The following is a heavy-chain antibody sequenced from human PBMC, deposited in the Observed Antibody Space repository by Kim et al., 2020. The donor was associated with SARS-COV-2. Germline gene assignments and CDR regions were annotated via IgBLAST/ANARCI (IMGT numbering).Heavy chain of an antibody. D-gene: IGHD6-19*01. J-gene: IGHJ4*02. CDR3: AKSLMAVAVFDY. V-gene: IGHV3-23*01. Sequence: YADSVKGRFTISRDNSKNTLYLQMNSLRAEDTAVYYCAKSLMAVAVFDYWGQGTLVTVSS.